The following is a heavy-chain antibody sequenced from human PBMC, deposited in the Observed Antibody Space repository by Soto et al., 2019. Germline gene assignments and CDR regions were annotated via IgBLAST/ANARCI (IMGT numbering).Heavy chain of an antibody. CDR2: IIPMLAAP. CDR3: VRVGDPSPSVIWFFDL. CDR1: GGSFRTYA. D-gene: IGHD2-21*01. Sequence: QGQLVQSGAEVKKPESSVKVSCKASGGSFRTYAINCARQAPGQGLEWMGGIIPMLAAPTYAQKFQGRLTIAADESTTTVYIALRSVTSEYTAVYYCVRVGDPSPSVIWFFDLWGRGTLVTVSS. V-gene: IGHV1-69*01. J-gene: IGHJ2*01.